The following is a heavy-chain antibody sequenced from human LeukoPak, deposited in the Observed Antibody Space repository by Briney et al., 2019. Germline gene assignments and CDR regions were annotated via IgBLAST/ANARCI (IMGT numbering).Heavy chain of an antibody. Sequence: GGSLRLSCAASGFTFSSYAMSWVRQAPGKGLEWVSAISGSGGSTYYADSVKGRFTISRDNSKNTLYLQMNTLRAEDTAVYYCAKSKYQLLSFDYFDYWGQGTLVTVSS. CDR2: ISGSGGST. J-gene: IGHJ4*02. V-gene: IGHV3-23*01. CDR3: AKSKYQLLSFDYFDY. CDR1: GFTFSSYA. D-gene: IGHD2-2*01.